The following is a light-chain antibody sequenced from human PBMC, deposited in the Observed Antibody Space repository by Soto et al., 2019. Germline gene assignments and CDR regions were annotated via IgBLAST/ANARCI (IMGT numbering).Light chain of an antibody. CDR2: KVS. V-gene: IGLV2-14*03. J-gene: IGLJ3*02. CDR1: SSDVGHPYNY. Sequence: QSALTQPASVSGSPGQSITISCTGTSSDVGHPYNYVSWYQQHPGKAPKLLIFKVSNRPSGISGRFSGSKSGNTASLTISGLQAEDEADYYYMSFIDSTSTHWVLGGGTKVTVL. CDR3: MSFIDSTSTHWV.